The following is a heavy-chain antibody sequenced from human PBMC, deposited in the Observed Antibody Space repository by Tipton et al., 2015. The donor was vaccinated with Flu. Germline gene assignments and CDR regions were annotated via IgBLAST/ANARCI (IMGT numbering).Heavy chain of an antibody. Sequence: TLSLTCAVYGGSFSGYYWSWIRQSPGKGLEWIGEINQSGRPNYNPSLNSRVTISVDESKNQFSLRLTSVTAADTAVYYCVRTKDGYTLSNFVYWGQGTLVTVSS. CDR3: VRTKDGYTLSNFVY. J-gene: IGHJ4*02. CDR1: GGSFSGYY. CDR2: INQSGRP. V-gene: IGHV4-34*01. D-gene: IGHD5-24*01.